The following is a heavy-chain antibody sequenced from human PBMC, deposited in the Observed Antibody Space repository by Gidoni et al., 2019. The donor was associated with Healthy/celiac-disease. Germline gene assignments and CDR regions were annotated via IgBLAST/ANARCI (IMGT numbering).Heavy chain of an antibody. V-gene: IGHV4-34*01. CDR2: INHSGST. CDR1: GGSFSGYY. CDR3: ARGAFGTVAATLFFDY. D-gene: IGHD2-15*01. Sequence: QVQLQQWGAGLLKPSETLSLTCAVYGGSFSGYYWSWIRQPPGKWLEWIGEINHSGSTNYNPSLKSRVTISVDTSKNQFSLKLSSVTAADTAVYYCARGAFGTVAATLFFDYWGQGTLVTVSS. J-gene: IGHJ4*02.